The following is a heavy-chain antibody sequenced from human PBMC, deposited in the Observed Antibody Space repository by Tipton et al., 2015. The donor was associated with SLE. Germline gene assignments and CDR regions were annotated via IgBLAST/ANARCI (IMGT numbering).Heavy chain of an antibody. V-gene: IGHV1-69*01. CDR1: GGTFSSYA. J-gene: IGHJ6*02. CDR2: IIPIFGTA. CDR3: ATGTVVVPAAIQDYYYYGMDV. D-gene: IGHD2-2*02. Sequence: QLVQSGAEAKKPGSSVKVSCKASGGTFSSYAISWVRQAPGQGLEWMGGIIPIFGTANYAQKFQGRVTITADESTSTAYMELSSLRSEGTTMYYCATGTVVVPAAIQDYYYYGMDVGGQGASVAVSS.